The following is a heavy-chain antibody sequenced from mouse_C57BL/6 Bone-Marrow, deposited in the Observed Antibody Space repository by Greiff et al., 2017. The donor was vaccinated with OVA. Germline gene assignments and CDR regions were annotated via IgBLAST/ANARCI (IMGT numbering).Heavy chain of an antibody. CDR1: GYTFTDYE. V-gene: IGHV1-15*01. D-gene: IGHD3-1*01. J-gene: IGHJ3*01. CDR2: IDPETGGT. CDR3: SGRLLGPTGTPFAY. Sequence: VQLQQSGAELVRPGASVTLSCKASGYTFTDYEMHWVKQTPVHGLEWIGAIDPETGGTAYNQKFKGKAILTADKSSSTAYMELRSLTSEDSAVYDYSGRLLGPTGTPFAYWGQGTLVTVSA.